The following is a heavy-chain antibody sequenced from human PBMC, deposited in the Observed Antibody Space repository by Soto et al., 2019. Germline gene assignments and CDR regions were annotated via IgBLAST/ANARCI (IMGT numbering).Heavy chain of an antibody. Sequence: GASMKISRTGSGYSFASYWISWVRQMRVKGLEWMGMIDPSDTYNNYSPSFQGHVTISADTSISTAYLQLSSLKASDTAMYYCARQEIGYCTNGVCKGSWFDPWGQGTLVTVSS. D-gene: IGHD2-8*01. J-gene: IGHJ5*02. CDR1: GYSFASYW. V-gene: IGHV5-10-1*01. CDR3: ARQEIGYCTNGVCKGSWFDP. CDR2: IDPSDTYN.